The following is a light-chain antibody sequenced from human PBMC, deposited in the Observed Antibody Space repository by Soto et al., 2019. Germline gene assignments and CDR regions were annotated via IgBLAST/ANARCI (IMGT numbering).Light chain of an antibody. CDR3: TSWTTSTTMI. Sequence: QSALTQPASVSGSPGQSITIYCTGTRSDIGAYNFVSWYQQHPGEVPKLILYDVNVRPSGVSNRFSGSKSGNTASLTISGLQAEDEADYYCTSWTTSTTMIFGGGTKLTVL. V-gene: IGLV2-14*03. J-gene: IGLJ2*01. CDR1: RSDIGAYNF. CDR2: DVN.